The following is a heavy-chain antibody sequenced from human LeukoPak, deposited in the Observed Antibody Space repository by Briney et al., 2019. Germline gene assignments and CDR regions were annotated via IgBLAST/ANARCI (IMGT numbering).Heavy chain of an antibody. V-gene: IGHV1-18*01. J-gene: IGHJ4*02. Sequence: ASVKVSCKASGYIFTSYGISWVRQAPGQGLEWMGCISGYNGYTKYTQKLQGRVTMTTDTSTNTAYMEVRSLRSDDTAVYYCARDLTHRRNYDSSGYQIVPAFWGQGTLVTVSS. CDR3: ARDLTHRRNYDSSGYQIVPAF. CDR2: ISGYNGYT. CDR1: GYIFTSYG. D-gene: IGHD3-22*01.